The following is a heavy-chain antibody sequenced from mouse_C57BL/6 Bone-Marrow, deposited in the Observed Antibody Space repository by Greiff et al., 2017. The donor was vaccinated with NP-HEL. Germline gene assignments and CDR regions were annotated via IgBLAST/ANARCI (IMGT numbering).Heavy chain of an antibody. CDR2: ISSGGSYT. Sequence: EVTLMESGGDLVKPGGSLKLSCAASGFTFSSYGMSWVRQTPDKRLEWVATISSGGSYTYYPDSVKGRFTISRDNAKNTLYLHMSSLKSEDTAMYYCARHTFAYWGQGTLVTVSA. V-gene: IGHV5-6*01. CDR3: ARHTFAY. J-gene: IGHJ3*01. CDR1: GFTFSSYG.